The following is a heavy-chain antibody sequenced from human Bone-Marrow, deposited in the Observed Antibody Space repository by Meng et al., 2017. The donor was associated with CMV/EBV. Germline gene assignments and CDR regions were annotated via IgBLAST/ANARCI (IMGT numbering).Heavy chain of an antibody. D-gene: IGHD1-26*01. Sequence: GGSLRLSCAASGFTFSSYAMSWVRQAPGKGLEWVSVIYSGGSSTYYADSVKGRFTISRDNSKNTLYLQMNSLRAEDTAVYYCARDTSGRGGRSYYYYGMDVWGQGTTVTVSS. V-gene: IGHV3-23*03. CDR3: ARDTSGRGGRSYYYYGMDV. J-gene: IGHJ6*02. CDR1: GFTFSSYA. CDR2: IYSGGSST.